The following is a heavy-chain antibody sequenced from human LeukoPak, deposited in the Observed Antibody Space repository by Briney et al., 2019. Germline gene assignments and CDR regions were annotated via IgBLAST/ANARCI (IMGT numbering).Heavy chain of an antibody. Sequence: SGGSLRLSCAASGFTFSSYSMNWVRQAPGKGLEWVSSISSSSSYIYYADSVKGRFTISRDNAKNSLYLQMNSLRAEDTAVYYCASTGYYGSGRSDNDYWGQGTLVTVSS. V-gene: IGHV3-21*01. CDR3: ASTGYYGSGRSDNDY. CDR2: ISSSSSYI. D-gene: IGHD3-10*01. J-gene: IGHJ4*02. CDR1: GFTFSSYS.